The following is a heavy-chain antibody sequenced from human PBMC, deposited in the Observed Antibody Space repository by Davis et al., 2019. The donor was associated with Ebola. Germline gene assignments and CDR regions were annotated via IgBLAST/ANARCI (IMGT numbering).Heavy chain of an antibody. V-gene: IGHV4-39*07. Sequence: MPGGSLRLSCTVSGGSISSSSYYWGWIRQPPGKGLEWIGSIYYSGSTYYNPSLESRVTISGDTSKNHLSLRLTSVTAADTAVYYCARYNGWFDPWGQGTLVTVSS. CDR3: ARYNGWFDP. J-gene: IGHJ5*02. D-gene: IGHD1-14*01. CDR1: GGSISSSSYY. CDR2: IYYSGST.